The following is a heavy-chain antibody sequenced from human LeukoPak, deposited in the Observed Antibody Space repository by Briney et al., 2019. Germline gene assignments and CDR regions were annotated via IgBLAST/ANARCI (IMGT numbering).Heavy chain of an antibody. D-gene: IGHD3-22*01. Sequence: GGSLRLSCAASGFTFSSYWMHWVRQAPGKGLVWVSRINTDGSSTYYADSVKGRFTISRDNSKNTLYLQMNSLRAEDTAVYYCARGLTGAPHYYDSSGFDYWGQGTLVTVSS. CDR1: GFTFSSYW. V-gene: IGHV3-74*01. CDR2: INTDGSST. J-gene: IGHJ4*02. CDR3: ARGLTGAPHYYDSSGFDY.